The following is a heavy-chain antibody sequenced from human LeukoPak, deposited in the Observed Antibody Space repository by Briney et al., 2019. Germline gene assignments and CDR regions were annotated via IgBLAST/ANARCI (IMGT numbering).Heavy chain of an antibody. D-gene: IGHD4-17*01. CDR2: ISSSSSYI. CDR1: GFTFSSYA. Sequence: GGSLRLSCAASGFTFSSYAMSWVRQAPGKGLEWVSSISSSSSYIYYADSVKGRFTISRDNAKNSLYLQMNSLRAEDTAVYYCARDRSDYGDYDPFDYWGQGTLVTVSS. J-gene: IGHJ4*02. V-gene: IGHV3-21*01. CDR3: ARDRSDYGDYDPFDY.